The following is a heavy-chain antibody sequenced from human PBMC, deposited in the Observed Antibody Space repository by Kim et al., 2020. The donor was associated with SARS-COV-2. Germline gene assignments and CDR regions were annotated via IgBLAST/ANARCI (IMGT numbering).Heavy chain of an antibody. CDR3: ARGRVIAVAED. D-gene: IGHD6-19*01. Sequence: TNYNPSLKSRVTISVDTSKNQFSLKLSSVTAADTAVYYCARGRVIAVAEDWGQGTLVTISS. CDR2: T. V-gene: IGHV4-34*01. J-gene: IGHJ4*02.